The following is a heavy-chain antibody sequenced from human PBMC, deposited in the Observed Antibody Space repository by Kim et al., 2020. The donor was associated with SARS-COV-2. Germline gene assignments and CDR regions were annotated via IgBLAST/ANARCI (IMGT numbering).Heavy chain of an antibody. Sequence: GGSLRLSCATSGFAFSDSPLHWVRQSPGTGLEWVALISSDGTQKNYANSVRGRFTISRDISKRTLFLQMNSLRPEDTAVYYCATDWAAFSSGTYFFDF. D-gene: IGHD3-10*01. CDR1: GFAFSDSP. J-gene: IGHJ4*01. V-gene: IGHV3-30*04. CDR2: ISSDGTQK. CDR3: ATDWAAFSSGTYFFDF.